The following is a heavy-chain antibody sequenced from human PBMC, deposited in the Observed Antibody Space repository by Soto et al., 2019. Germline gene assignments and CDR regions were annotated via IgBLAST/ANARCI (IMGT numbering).Heavy chain of an antibody. J-gene: IGHJ4*02. CDR1: GFAFSFYS. CDR2: ISGNGGTT. V-gene: IGHV3-23*01. D-gene: IGHD3-10*01. CDR3: AKDRGGFTNGWEFFDS. Sequence: GGSLRLSCEVSGFAFSFYSMSWVRQAPGKGLEWVASISGNGGTTYYAASGKGRFTFSRDNSKNTLYLKMNNLRGEDTAVYYCAKDRGGFTNGWEFFDSWGQGTQVTVSS.